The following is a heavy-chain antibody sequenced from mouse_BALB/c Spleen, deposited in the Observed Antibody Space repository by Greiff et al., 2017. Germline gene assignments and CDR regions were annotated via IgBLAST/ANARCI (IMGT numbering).Heavy chain of an antibody. CDR3: ARDLTGTGDY. CDR1: GFTFSSYG. CDR2: INSNGGST. V-gene: IGHV5-6-3*01. Sequence: DVMLVESGGGLVQPGGSLKLSCAASGFTFSSYGMSWVRQTPDKRLELVATINSNGGSTYYPDSVKGRFTISRDNAKNTMYLQMSSLKSEDTAMYYCARDLTGTGDYWGQGTTLTVSS. J-gene: IGHJ2*01. D-gene: IGHD4-1*01.